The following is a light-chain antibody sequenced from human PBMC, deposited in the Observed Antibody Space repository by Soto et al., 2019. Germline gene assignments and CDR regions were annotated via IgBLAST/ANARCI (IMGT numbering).Light chain of an antibody. Sequence: DIQMTQSPSSLSASVGDTVTITCRASQGISTLLAWYQQKPGKAPKSRIYFASSLQSGVPSRFTGCGSGIDFTLTIRSLQPEDFATYYCQQFYSYPITFGQGTRLDIK. CDR2: FAS. CDR3: QQFYSYPIT. J-gene: IGKJ5*01. V-gene: IGKV1D-16*01. CDR1: QGISTL.